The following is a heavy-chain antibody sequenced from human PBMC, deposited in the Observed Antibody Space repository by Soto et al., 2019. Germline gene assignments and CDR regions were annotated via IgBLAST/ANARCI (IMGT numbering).Heavy chain of an antibody. V-gene: IGHV1-69*01. D-gene: IGHD6-13*01. CDR1: GGTFSSYA. Sequence: QVQLVQSGAEVKKPGSSVKVSCKASGGTFSSYAISWVRQAPGQGLEWMGGIIPIFSTANYAQKFQGRVTITADESTSTAYMELSSLRSEDTAVYYCARTPRAAAGLYYFDYWGQGTLVTVSS. J-gene: IGHJ4*02. CDR2: IIPIFSTA. CDR3: ARTPRAAAGLYYFDY.